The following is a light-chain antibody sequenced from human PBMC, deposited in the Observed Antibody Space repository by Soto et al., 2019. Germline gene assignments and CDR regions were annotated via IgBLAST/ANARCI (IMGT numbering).Light chain of an antibody. V-gene: IGKV3-11*01. CDR2: DAS. CDR3: QQRRSWPPTIT. CDR1: QSVGSY. J-gene: IGKJ5*01. Sequence: ENVLTQCPATLSLSPGERATLSCRASQSVGSYLAWYQHKPGQAPRLLIDDASYRATDIPPRFSGSGSGTDFTLTISSLEPEDFAVYYCQQRRSWPPTITFGQGTRLEIK.